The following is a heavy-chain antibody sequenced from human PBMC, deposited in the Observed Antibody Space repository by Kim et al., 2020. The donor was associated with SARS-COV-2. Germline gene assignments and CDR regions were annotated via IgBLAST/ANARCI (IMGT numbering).Heavy chain of an antibody. J-gene: IGHJ6*02. CDR3: AKSQGGVVVPAAMPHYYYYGMDV. D-gene: IGHD2-2*01. CDR2: ISGSGGST. Sequence: GGSLRLSCAASGFTFSSYAMSWVRQAPGKGLEWVSAISGSGGSTYYADSVKGRFTISRDNSKNTLYLQMNSLRAEDTAVYYCAKSQGGVVVPAAMPHYYYYGMDVWGQGTTVTVSS. CDR1: GFTFSSYA. V-gene: IGHV3-23*01.